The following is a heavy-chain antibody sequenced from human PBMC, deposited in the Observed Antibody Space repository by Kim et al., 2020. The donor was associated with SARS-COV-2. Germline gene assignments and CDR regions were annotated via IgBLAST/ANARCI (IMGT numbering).Heavy chain of an antibody. CDR2: ISSDGSHK. CDR3: VREPPNMVLRFDY. Sequence: GGSLRLSCAASGFTFSDYVIHWVRQAPDKGLEWVAVISSDGSHKYYADSVKGRFTVSRDNSKNTLYLQMNSLRPDDTAVYYCVREPPNMVLRFDYWGQGTRVTVSS. V-gene: IGHV3-30*04. J-gene: IGHJ4*02. D-gene: IGHD3-10*01. CDR1: GFTFSDYV.